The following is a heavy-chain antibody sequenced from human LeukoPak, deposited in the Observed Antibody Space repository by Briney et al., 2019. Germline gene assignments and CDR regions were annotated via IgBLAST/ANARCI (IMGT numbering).Heavy chain of an antibody. CDR3: AGAPNWSYFDY. V-gene: IGHV4-59*11. D-gene: IGHD1-20*01. CDR2: IYYSGST. CDR1: GASMSSHY. J-gene: IGHJ4*02. Sequence: SETLSLTCTVSGASMSSHYWSWFRQSPGKGLEWIGNIYYSGSTNYNPSLKSRVTISVDTPKNQFPLKLSSVTTADAAVYYCAGAPNWSYFDYWGQGTLVTVSS.